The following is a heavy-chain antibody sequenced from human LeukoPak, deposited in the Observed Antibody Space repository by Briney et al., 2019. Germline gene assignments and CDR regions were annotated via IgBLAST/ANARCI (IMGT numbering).Heavy chain of an antibody. CDR3: ARAGGVVPAAIGFDY. CDR1: GFTFSSYA. Sequence: PGGSLRLSCAASGFTFSSYAMHWVRQAPGKGLEWVAVISYDGSNKYYADSVKGRFAISRDNSKNTLYLQMNSLRAEDTAVYYCARAGGVVPAAIGFDYWGQGTLVTVSS. D-gene: IGHD2-2*01. CDR2: ISYDGSNK. J-gene: IGHJ4*02. V-gene: IGHV3-30*09.